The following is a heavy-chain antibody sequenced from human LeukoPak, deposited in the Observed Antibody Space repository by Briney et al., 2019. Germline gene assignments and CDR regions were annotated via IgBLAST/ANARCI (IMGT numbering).Heavy chain of an antibody. D-gene: IGHD6-13*01. Sequence: AGGSLRLSCAASGFTFSSYAMSWVRQAPGKGLEWVSAISGSGGSTYYADSVKGRFTISRDNSKNTLYLQMNSLRAEDTALYFCAKSFYASSWHYYYMDVWGKGTTVTVSS. J-gene: IGHJ6*03. CDR1: GFTFSSYA. CDR3: AKSFYASSWHYYYMDV. CDR2: ISGSGGST. V-gene: IGHV3-23*01.